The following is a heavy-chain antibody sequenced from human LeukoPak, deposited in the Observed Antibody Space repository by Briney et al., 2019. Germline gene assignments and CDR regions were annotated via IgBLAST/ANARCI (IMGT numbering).Heavy chain of an antibody. J-gene: IGHJ5*02. CDR2: ISGSGGST. V-gene: IGHV3-23*01. CDR1: GFTFSSYA. Sequence: GGSLRLSCAASGFTFSSYAMSWVRQAPGKGLEWVSAISGSGGSTYYADSVKGRFTISRDNSKNTLYLQMNRLRAEDTAVYYCAKKARGFGELSPFDPWGQGTLVTVSS. D-gene: IGHD3-10*01. CDR3: AKKARGFGELSPFDP.